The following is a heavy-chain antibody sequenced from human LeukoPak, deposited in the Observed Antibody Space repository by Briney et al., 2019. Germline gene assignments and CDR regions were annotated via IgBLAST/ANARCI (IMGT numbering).Heavy chain of an antibody. V-gene: IGHV3-15*01. CDR3: TTDLTIFGVDTKVRIDY. CDR2: IKSKTDGGTT. Sequence: GGSLRLSCAASGFTFSNAWMSWVRQAPGKGLEWVGRIKSKTDGGTTDYAAPVKGRFTISRDDSKNTLYLQMNSLKTEDTAVYYCTTDLTIFGVDTKVRIDYWGQGTLVTVSS. D-gene: IGHD3-3*01. CDR1: GFTFSNAW. J-gene: IGHJ4*02.